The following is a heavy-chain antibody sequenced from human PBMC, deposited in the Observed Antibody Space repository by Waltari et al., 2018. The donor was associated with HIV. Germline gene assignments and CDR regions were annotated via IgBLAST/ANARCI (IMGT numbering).Heavy chain of an antibody. Sequence: QVTLRESGPALVKPTQTLTLTCTFSGFSLSTSGMCVSWIRQPPGKALEWLARIDWDDDKYYSTSLKTRLTISKDTSKNQVVLTMTNMDPVDTATYYCARIRLSDFWSGYRYYYGMDVWGQGTTVTVSS. CDR2: IDWDDDK. CDR3: ARIRLSDFWSGYRYYYGMDV. D-gene: IGHD3-3*01. CDR1: GFSLSTSGMC. J-gene: IGHJ6*02. V-gene: IGHV2-70*15.